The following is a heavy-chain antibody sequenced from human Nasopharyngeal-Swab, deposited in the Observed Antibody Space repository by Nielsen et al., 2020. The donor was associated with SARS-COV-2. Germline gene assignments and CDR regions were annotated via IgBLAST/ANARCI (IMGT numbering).Heavy chain of an antibody. CDR2: IHSDPSNT. Sequence: GSLRLSCAASGFTFSSYAMSWVRQAPGKGLEWVSVIHSDPSNTYYVDSVKGRFTISRDNSKKTLFLQMDSLRVEDTVVYYCAKVRSWRLDAFDSWGQGTLVTVSS. J-gene: IGHJ4*02. CDR1: GFTFSSYA. D-gene: IGHD6-13*01. V-gene: IGHV3-23*03. CDR3: AKVRSWRLDAFDS.